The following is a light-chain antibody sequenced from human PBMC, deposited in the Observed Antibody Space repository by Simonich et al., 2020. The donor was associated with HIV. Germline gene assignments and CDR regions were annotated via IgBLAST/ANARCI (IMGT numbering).Light chain of an antibody. Sequence: EIVLTQSPATLSLSPGERATLSCRASQSVGSSLAWYQQKPGQAPRLLIYDASNRATGIPARFSGSGSGTDVTLTISSLEPEDFAVYFCQQRSNWPTFTFGPGTKVDIK. J-gene: IGKJ3*01. CDR3: QQRSNWPTFT. V-gene: IGKV3-11*01. CDR1: QSVGSS. CDR2: DAS.